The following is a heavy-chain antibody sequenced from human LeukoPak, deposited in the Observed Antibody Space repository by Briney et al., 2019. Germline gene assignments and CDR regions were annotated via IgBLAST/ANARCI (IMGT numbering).Heavy chain of an antibody. D-gene: IGHD2-15*01. CDR3: ARTGYCSGGSCYSNFDY. CDR1: GGSISSGGYS. Sequence: SQTLSLTCAVSGGSISSGGYSWSWIRPPPGKALEWIGYIYHSGSTYYNPSLKSRVTISVDRSKNQFSLKLSSVTAADTAVYYCARTGYCSGGSCYSNFDYWGQGTLVTVSS. V-gene: IGHV4-30-2*01. CDR2: IYHSGST. J-gene: IGHJ4*02.